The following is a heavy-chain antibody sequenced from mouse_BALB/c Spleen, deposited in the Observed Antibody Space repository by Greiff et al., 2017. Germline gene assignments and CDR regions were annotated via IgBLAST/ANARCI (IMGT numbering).Heavy chain of an antibody. CDR3: ARNEGDLLSPFAY. J-gene: IGHJ3*01. Sequence: VKVVESGPGLVQPSQSLSITCTVSGFSLTSYGVHWVRQSPGKGLEWLGVIWSGGSTDYNAAFISRLSISKDNSKSQVFFKMNSLQADDTAIYYCARNEGDLLSPFAYWGQGTLVTVSA. V-gene: IGHV2-4-1*01. CDR1: GFSLTSYG. D-gene: IGHD2-1*01. CDR2: IWSGGST.